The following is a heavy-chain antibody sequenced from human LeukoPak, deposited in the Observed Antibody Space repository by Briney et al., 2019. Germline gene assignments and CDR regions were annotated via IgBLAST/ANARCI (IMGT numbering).Heavy chain of an antibody. CDR2: IIPIFGTA. V-gene: IGHV1-69*05. D-gene: IGHD3-9*01. CDR3: ARGITIFNWFDP. J-gene: IGHJ5*02. CDR1: GGTFSSYA. Sequence: ASVKVSCKASGGTFSSYAISWVRQAPGQGLEWMGGIIPIFGTASYAQKFQGRVTITTDESTSTAYMELSSLRSEDTAVYYCARGITIFNWFDPWGQGTLVTVSS.